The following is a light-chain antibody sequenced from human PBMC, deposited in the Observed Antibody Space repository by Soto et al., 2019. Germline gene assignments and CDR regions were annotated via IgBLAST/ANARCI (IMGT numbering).Light chain of an antibody. CDR1: QSVSSSY. CDR3: QQYGSSPQWT. CDR2: GAS. J-gene: IGKJ1*01. Sequence: EIVLTQSPGTLSLSPGERATLSCRASQSVSSSYLAWYQQKPGQAPRLLIYGASSRATGIPDRLSGRGSGTDFTLTIGRLEPEDFAVYYCQQYGSSPQWTFGQGTKVDIK. V-gene: IGKV3-20*01.